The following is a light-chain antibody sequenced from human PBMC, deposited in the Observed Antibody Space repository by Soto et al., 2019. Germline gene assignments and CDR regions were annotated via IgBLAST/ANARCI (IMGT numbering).Light chain of an antibody. Sequence: QSVLTQPASVSGSPGQSITISCTGTSSDIGGYDFVSWFQQHPGKAPNLIIYEVSSRPSGVSHRFSGSKFGNTASLTISGLQAEDEADYYCSSYTDSTIPYVFGTGTKLTVL. CDR1: SSDIGGYDF. J-gene: IGLJ1*01. V-gene: IGLV2-14*01. CDR2: EVS. CDR3: SSYTDSTIPYV.